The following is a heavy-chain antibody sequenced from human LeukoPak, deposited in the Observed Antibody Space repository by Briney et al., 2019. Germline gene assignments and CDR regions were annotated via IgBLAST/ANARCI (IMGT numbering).Heavy chain of an antibody. V-gene: IGHV1-3*01. J-gene: IGHJ6*02. CDR3: AREYYDFWSGYYNLYYYYGMDV. Sequence: ASVKVSCKASGYTFTSYAMHWVRQAPGQRLEWMGWINAGNGNTKYSQKFQGRVTITRDTSASTAYMELSSLRSEDTAVYYCAREYYDFWSGYYNLYYYYGMDVWGQGTTVTVSS. CDR2: INAGNGNT. CDR1: GYTFTSYA. D-gene: IGHD3-3*01.